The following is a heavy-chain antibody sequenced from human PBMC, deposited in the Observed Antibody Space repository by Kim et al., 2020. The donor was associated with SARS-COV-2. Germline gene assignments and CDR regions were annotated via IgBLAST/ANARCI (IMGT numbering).Heavy chain of an antibody. J-gene: IGHJ5*02. CDR3: AREASVDGNPDNWFDP. V-gene: IGHV3-33*01. Sequence: GGSLRLSCAASGFPFSAYGMHWVRQAPGKGLEWVVVIWADGSTKFHANSVEGRFTISRDNSKNMLYLQMDSLRVDDTAVYYCAREASVDGNPDNWFDPWGQGTLVTVSS. D-gene: IGHD1-1*01. CDR1: GFPFSAYG. CDR2: IWADGSTK.